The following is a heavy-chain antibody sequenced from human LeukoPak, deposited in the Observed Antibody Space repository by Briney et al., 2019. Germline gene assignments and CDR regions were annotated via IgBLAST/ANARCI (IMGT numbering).Heavy chain of an antibody. V-gene: IGHV4-61*02. CDR2: IYTSGST. J-gene: IGHJ4*02. CDR3: ARARGGGSYRGYYFDY. Sequence: SGTLSLTCTVSGGSISSGSYYWSWIRQPAGKGLEWIGRIYTSGSTNYNPSLKSRVTISVDTSKNQFSLKLSSVTAADTAVYYCARARGGGSYRGYYFDYWGQGTLVTVSS. CDR1: GGSISSGSYY. D-gene: IGHD1-26*01.